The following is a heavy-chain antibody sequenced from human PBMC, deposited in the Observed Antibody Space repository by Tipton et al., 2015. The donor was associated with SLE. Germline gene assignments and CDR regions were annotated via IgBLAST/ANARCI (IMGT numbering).Heavy chain of an antibody. D-gene: IGHD6-19*01. J-gene: IGHJ4*02. Sequence: TLSLTCAVYGGSFCGYPWTWIRQPPGQGLGWIGEIADTGSPNYNPSLKSRVTISLDTSKSQFSLILNSLTAADTAVYYCARGPFQRWPPGAYWGQGTLVTVSS. CDR3: ARGPFQRWPPGAY. V-gene: IGHV4-34*01. CDR1: GGSFCGYP. CDR2: IADTGSP.